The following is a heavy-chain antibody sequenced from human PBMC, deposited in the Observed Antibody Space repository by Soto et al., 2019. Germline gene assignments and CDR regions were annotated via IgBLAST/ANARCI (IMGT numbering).Heavy chain of an antibody. Sequence: GGSLRLSCTTSGFDFANYAMSWVRQAPGKGLEWVSAISGSGRNTYYADSVKGRFTISRDSSQRTRYLQMDYLRVDDTAIYYCAKRGRGNPDSWGQGTRVTVSS. V-gene: IGHV3-23*01. CDR2: ISGSGRNT. CDR1: GFDFANYA. D-gene: IGHD2-15*01. CDR3: AKRGRGNPDS. J-gene: IGHJ5*01.